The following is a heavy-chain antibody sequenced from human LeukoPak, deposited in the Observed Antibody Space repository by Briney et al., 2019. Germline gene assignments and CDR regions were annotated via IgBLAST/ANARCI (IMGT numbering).Heavy chain of an antibody. CDR3: AKDRTVGASYWYFDL. V-gene: IGHV3-23*01. J-gene: IGHJ2*01. CDR2: ISSSGSGDNT. D-gene: IGHD1-26*01. CDR1: RFTFSNYA. Sequence: PGGSLRLSCAASRFTFSNYAMNWVRQAPGKGLEWVSGISSSGSGDNTYYADSVKGRFTISRDSSKNTLFLHMNTLRAEDTAIYYCAKDRTVGASYWYFDLWGCGTLVTVSS.